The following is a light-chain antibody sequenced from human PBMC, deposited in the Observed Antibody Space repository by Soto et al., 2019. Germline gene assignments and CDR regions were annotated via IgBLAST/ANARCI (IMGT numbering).Light chain of an antibody. V-gene: IGKV2-28*01. CDR1: QSLLHSNGYIY. J-gene: IGKJ2*01. CDR2: LGS. CDR3: MQTLQIPHT. Sequence: DIVMTQSPLSPPVTPGEPASISCRSSQSLLHSNGYIYLDWYLQKPGQSPQLLIYLGSNRASGVPDRFSGSGSGTDFSLKISRVEAEDVGVYYCMQTLQIPHTFGQGTKPEIK.